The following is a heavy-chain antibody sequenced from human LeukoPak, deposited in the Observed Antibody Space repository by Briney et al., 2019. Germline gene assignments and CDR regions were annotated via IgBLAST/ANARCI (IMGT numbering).Heavy chain of an antibody. CDR3: AIVSRYDILTGYQPDFDY. CDR1: GFTFSSYS. CDR2: ISSSSSYI. V-gene: IGHV3-21*01. J-gene: IGHJ4*02. Sequence: GGSLRLSCAASGFTFSSYSMNWVRQAPGKGLEWVLSISSSSSYIYYADSVKGRFTISRDNAKNSLYLQMNSLRAEDTAVYYCAIVSRYDILTGYQPDFDYWGQGTLVTVSS. D-gene: IGHD3-9*01.